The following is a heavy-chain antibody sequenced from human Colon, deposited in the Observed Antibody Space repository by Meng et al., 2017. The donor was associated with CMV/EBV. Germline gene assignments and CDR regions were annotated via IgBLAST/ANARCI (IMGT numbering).Heavy chain of an antibody. J-gene: IGHJ4*02. CDR3: ASTGPLYGLYFCY. CDR1: GFTFDDYA. Sequence: SLKISCAASGFTFDDYAMHWVRQAPGKGLEWVSGIGWNSGSIAYVDSVKGRFTIFRDNAKNSVYLQMNSLRAEDTAVYYCASTGPLYGLYFCYWGQGTLVTVSS. CDR2: IGWNSGSI. D-gene: IGHD2-2*01. V-gene: IGHV3-9*01.